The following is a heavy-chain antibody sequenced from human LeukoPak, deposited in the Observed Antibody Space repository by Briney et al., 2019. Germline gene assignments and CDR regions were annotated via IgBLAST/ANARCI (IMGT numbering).Heavy chain of an antibody. V-gene: IGHV4-61*01. D-gene: IGHD3-16*01. CDR2: IYYSGST. J-gene: IGHJ6*04. CDR3: ARDLGRSDGMDV. Sequence: SETLSLTCTVSGGSVSSGSYYWRWIRQPPGKGLEWIGYIYYSGSTNYNPSLKSRVTISVDTSKNQFSLKLSSVTAADTAVYYCARDLGRSDGMDVWGKGTTVTVSS. CDR1: GGSVSSGSYY.